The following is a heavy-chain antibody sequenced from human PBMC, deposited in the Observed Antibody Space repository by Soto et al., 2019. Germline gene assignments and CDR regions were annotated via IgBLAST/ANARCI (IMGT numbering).Heavy chain of an antibody. Sequence: GGSLRLSCSASGFTFSIYAMHWVRQSPGKGLEYVSAVSTNGGTSYYADSVKGRFTISRDNSRNTLYLQMNSLRPEDTAVYYCVKDRAPRDGYKTQPGSWGLGTLVTVSS. V-gene: IGHV3-64D*06. CDR2: VSTNGGTS. J-gene: IGHJ5*02. D-gene: IGHD5-12*01. CDR3: VKDRAPRDGYKTQPGS. CDR1: GFTFSIYA.